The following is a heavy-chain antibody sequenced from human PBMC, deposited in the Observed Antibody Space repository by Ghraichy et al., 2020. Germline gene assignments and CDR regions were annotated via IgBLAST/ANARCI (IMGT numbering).Heavy chain of an antibody. D-gene: IGHD2-2*01. Sequence: GGSLRLSCSASGFTFRTYAVYWVRQAPGKGLEYVSAIYTTGLNTYYADSVKGRFAMSRDLSKNTVSLEMSGLRRDDTAMYYCVRVMSWGQSWLGYADLWGQGTRVTVSS. CDR3: VRVMSWGQSWLGYADL. V-gene: IGHV3-64D*06. CDR1: GFTFRTYA. CDR2: IYTTGLNT. J-gene: IGHJ4*02.